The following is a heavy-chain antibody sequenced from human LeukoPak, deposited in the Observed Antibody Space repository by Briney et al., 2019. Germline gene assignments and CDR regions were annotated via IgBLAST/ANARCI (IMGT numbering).Heavy chain of an antibody. V-gene: IGHV3-7*01. CDR2: IKQDGSEK. CDR1: GFTFSSYW. J-gene: IGHJ4*02. Sequence: GGSLRLSCTTSGFTFSSYWMSWVRQAPGKGLEWVANIKQDGSEKYYMDSVKGRFTISRDNAKNSLYLQMNSLRAEDTAVYYCARALFTIFGVVFDYWGQGTLVTVSS. D-gene: IGHD3-3*01. CDR3: ARALFTIFGVVFDY.